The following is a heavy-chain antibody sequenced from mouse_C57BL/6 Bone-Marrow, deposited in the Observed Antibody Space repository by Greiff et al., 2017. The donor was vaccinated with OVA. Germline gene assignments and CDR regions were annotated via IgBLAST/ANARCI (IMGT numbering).Heavy chain of an antibody. D-gene: IGHD1-1*01. CDR2: IYPGSGST. J-gene: IGHJ3*01. V-gene: IGHV1-55*01. CDR3: ARIPYYYGSKVFAY. Sequence: QVQLQQSGAELVKPGASVKMSCKASGYTFTSYWITWVKQRPGQGLEWIGDIYPGSGSTNYNEKFKSKATLTVDTSSSTASMQLSSLTSEDSAVYYCARIPYYYGSKVFAYWGQGTLVTVSA. CDR1: GYTFTSYW.